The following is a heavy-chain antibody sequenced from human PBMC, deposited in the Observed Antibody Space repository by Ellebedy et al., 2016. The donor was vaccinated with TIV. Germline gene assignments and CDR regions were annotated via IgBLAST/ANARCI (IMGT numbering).Heavy chain of an antibody. CDR3: ARLLTTVTTAYFDY. J-gene: IGHJ4*02. CDR1: GGSISTYY. D-gene: IGHD4-17*01. V-gene: IGHV4-59*08. CDR2: FYHSGST. Sequence: SETLSLTCTVSGGSISTYYWSWIRQPPGKRLEWIGCFYHSGSTNYNPSLKSRVTISADTSKNQFSLKLSSVTAADTAVYYCARLLTTVTTAYFDYWGQGTLVTVSS.